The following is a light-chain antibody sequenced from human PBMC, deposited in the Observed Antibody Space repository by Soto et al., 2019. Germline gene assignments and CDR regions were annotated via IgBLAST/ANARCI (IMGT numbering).Light chain of an antibody. CDR3: SSYAGSNTLA. V-gene: IGLV2-8*01. CDR2: EVT. Sequence: QSALTQPPSASGSPGQSVTISCTGSSSDIGGYDFVSWYQQHPDKAPKIMIYEVTKRPSGVPDRFSGSKSGNTASLTVSGLQAEDEADYYCSSYAGSNTLAFGGGTKLTV. CDR1: SSDIGGYDF. J-gene: IGLJ2*01.